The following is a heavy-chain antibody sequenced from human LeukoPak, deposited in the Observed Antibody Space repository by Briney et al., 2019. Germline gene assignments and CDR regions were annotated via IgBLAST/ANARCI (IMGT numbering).Heavy chain of an antibody. Sequence: GGSLRLSCAASGFTFSTYAMSWVRQAPGKGLEWVSVISGSGGSTYYADSVEGRFTISRDNSKNMLYLQMHSLRVEDTATYYCVERGDDTGGYYGYFDYWGQGTLVTVSS. CDR3: VERGDDTGGYYGYFDY. D-gene: IGHD3-22*01. CDR2: ISGSGGST. V-gene: IGHV3-23*01. CDR1: GFTFSTYA. J-gene: IGHJ4*02.